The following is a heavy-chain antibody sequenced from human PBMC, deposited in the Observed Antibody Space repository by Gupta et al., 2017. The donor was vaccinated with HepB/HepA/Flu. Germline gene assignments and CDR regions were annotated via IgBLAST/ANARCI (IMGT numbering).Heavy chain of an antibody. D-gene: IGHD3-22*01. CDR2: ISAVSSDGSNI. CDR1: GFTLRNYG. Sequence: QVHLVESGGGVVQPGRSLRLSCAAYGFTLRNYGMHLVRQAPGKGLQWVTAISAVSSDGSNIYYADSLRGRLTISRDNSKNTLYLEINSLRADDTAVYYCARNGDASGYYWYFDLWGRGTLVTV. CDR3: ARNGDASGYYWYFDL. V-gene: IGHV3-33*01. J-gene: IGHJ2*01.